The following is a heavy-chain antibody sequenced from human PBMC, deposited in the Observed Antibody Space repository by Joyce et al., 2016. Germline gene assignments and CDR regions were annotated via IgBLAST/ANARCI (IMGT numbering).Heavy chain of an antibody. J-gene: IGHJ3*01. CDR2: VYPGDSET. D-gene: IGHD6-13*01. V-gene: IGHV5-51*01. CDR1: GYDFTSYW. CDR3: ARHVTFDGTSRDAFDL. Sequence: GESLKISCEASGYDFTSYWIAWVRQMPGKGLEWMGIVYPGDSETTYSPSFQGQVTISADESINTAYLQWSSLKASDTATYYCARHVTFDGTSRDAFDLWGQGAVVTVSA.